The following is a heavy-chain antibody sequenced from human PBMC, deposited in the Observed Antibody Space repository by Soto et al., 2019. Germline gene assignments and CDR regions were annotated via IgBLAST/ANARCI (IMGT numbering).Heavy chain of an antibody. V-gene: IGHV4-39*01. CDR3: ASPRQGNYDFLSGYYALDY. CDR2: FYYTGGT. CDR1: GGSFSSSGSY. D-gene: IGHD3-3*01. J-gene: IGHJ4*02. Sequence: SETLSLTCTVSGGSFSSSGSYWGRVRHPPGRGLDWIVSFYYTGGTYSTYYNPSLKSRVTISVDTPKRQFSLNLMSVTAADTAVYYCASPRQGNYDFLSGYYALDYWGQGTLVTVSS.